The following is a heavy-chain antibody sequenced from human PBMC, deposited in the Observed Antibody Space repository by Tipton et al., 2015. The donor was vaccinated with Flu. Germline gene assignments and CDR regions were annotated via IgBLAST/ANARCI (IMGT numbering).Heavy chain of an antibody. J-gene: IGHJ1*01. CDR1: GFSFSNYW. Sequence: GSLRLSCAASGFSFSNYWMHWIRQDARKGLMWVLRISSDGTSIKYADSVQGRFIISRDNAKKTVYLQMNGLRVDDSAVYYCVRRGDVAEYFQQWGQGTLVTVSP. CDR2: ISSDGTSI. V-gene: IGHV3-74*03. CDR3: VRRGDVAEYFQQ. D-gene: IGHD2-21*01.